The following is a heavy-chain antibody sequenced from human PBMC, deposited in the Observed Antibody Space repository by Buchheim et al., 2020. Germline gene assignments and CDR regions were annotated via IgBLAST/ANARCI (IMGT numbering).Heavy chain of an antibody. CDR1: GFTFSSYW. CDR3: ARDYQGGITCDY. V-gene: IGHV3-48*04. J-gene: IGHJ4*02. Sequence: EVQLVESGGGLVQPGGSLRLSCAASGFTFSSYWMHWVRQAPGKGLVWISYISSSGSAIYYADSVKGRFTISRDNAKNSLYLQMNSLRAEDTAVYYCARDYQGGITCDYWGQGTL. CDR2: ISSSGSAI. D-gene: IGHD3-16*01.